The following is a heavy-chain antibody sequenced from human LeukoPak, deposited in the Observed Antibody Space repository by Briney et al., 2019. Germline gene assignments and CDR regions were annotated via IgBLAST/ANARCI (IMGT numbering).Heavy chain of an antibody. CDR3: ARDIVSGWFDP. J-gene: IGHJ5*02. D-gene: IGHD3-16*02. Sequence: SETLSLTCTVSSGSISSYYWTWIRQPPGKGLEWIGYIYSSGGTNYNPSLKSRVTISLDTSKNQFSLKLSSVTAADTAVYYCARDIVSGWFDPWGQGTLVTVSS. CDR1: SGSISSYY. V-gene: IGHV4-59*01. CDR2: IYSSGGT.